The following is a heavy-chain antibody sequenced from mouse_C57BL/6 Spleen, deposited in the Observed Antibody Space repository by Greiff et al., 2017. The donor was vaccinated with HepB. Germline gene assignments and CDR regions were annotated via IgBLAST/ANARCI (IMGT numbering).Heavy chain of an antibody. Sequence: QVQLQQPGAELVMPGASVKLSCKASGYTFTSYWMHWVKQRPGQGLEWIGEIDPSDSYTNYNQKFKGKSTLTVDKSSSTAYMQLSSLTSEDSAVYYCAREKTAQATGFAYWGQGTTLTVSS. D-gene: IGHD3-2*02. V-gene: IGHV1-69*01. CDR3: AREKTAQATGFAY. CDR1: GYTFTSYW. J-gene: IGHJ2*01. CDR2: IDPSDSYT.